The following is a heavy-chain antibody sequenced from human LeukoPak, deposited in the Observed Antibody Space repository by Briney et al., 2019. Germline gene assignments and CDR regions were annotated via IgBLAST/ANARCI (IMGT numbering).Heavy chain of an antibody. V-gene: IGHV3-64*02. J-gene: IGHJ5*02. CDR2: ISSNGRRT. CDR3: ARARNCGCDCYYDSNGPADH. D-gene: IGHD2-21*02. Sequence: GRSLRLSCAASGFTFSSYAMHWVRQAPGRGLEYVSVISSNGRRTFYADSVKGRFTISRDHSKNTLYLQMGSLRGDDLAVYYWARARNCGCDCYYDSNGPADHWGQGTLVTVSS. CDR1: GFTFSSYA.